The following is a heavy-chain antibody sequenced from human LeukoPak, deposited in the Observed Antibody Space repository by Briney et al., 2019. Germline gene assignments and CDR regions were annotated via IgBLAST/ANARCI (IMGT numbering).Heavy chain of an antibody. CDR3: ARERGERAAAGREYYYYMDV. D-gene: IGHD6-13*01. CDR1: GYTLTELS. V-gene: IGHV1-24*01. J-gene: IGHJ6*03. Sequence: ASVKVSCKVSGYTLTELSMHWVRQAPGKGLEWMGGFDPEDGETIYAQKFQGRVTMTEDTSTDTAYMELSRLRSDDTAVYYCARERGERAAAGREYYYYMDVWGKGTTVTISS. CDR2: FDPEDGET.